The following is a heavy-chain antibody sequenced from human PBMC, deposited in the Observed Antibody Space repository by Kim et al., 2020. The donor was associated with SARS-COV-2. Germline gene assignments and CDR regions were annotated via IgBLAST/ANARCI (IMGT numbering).Heavy chain of an antibody. V-gene: IGHV4-34*01. Sequence: HNPSLKSRGTISVDTSKNQFSLKLSSVTAADTAVYYCARGGGYSYGGIDYWGQGTLVTVSS. CDR3: ARGGGYSYGGIDY. J-gene: IGHJ4*02. D-gene: IGHD5-18*01.